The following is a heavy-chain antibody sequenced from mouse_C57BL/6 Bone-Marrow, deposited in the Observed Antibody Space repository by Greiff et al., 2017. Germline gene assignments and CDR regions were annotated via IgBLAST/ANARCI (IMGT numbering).Heavy chain of an antibody. V-gene: IGHV1-50*01. CDR3: ESENEYEGAWIAY. CDR1: GYTFTSYW. Sequence: VQLQQPGAELVKPGASVKLSCKASGYTFTSYWMQWVKQRPGQGLEWIGEIDPSDSYTNYNQKFKGKATLTVDTSSSTAYMQLSSLTSEDSAVYYCESENEYEGAWIAYWGQGTLVTVSA. D-gene: IGHD2-4*01. J-gene: IGHJ3*01. CDR2: IDPSDSYT.